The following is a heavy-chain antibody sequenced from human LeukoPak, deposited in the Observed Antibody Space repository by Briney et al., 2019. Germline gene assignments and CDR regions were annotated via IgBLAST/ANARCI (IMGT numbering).Heavy chain of an antibody. CDR3: ARDPLPTYSSSWSAPGDY. D-gene: IGHD6-13*01. V-gene: IGHV1-2*02. J-gene: IGHJ4*02. CDR1: GYTFTGYY. Sequence: ASVKVSCKASGYTFTGYYMHWVRQAPGQGLEWIGWINPNSGGTNYAQKFQGRVTMTRDTSISTAYMELSRLRSDDTAVYYCARDPLPTYSSSWSAPGDYWGQGTLVTVSS. CDR2: INPNSGGT.